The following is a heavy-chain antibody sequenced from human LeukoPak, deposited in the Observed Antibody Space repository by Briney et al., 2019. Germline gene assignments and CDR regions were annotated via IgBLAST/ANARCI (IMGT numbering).Heavy chain of an antibody. J-gene: IGHJ5*02. CDR3: ARETRTHIAAAGTVWFDP. CDR2: ISSSSSYI. Sequence: PGGSLRLSCAASGFTFSSYSMNWVRQAPGKGLEWVSSISSSSSYIYYADSVKGRFTISRDNAKNSLYLQMNSLRAEDTAVYYCARETRTHIAAAGTVWFDPWGQGTLVTVSS. V-gene: IGHV3-21*01. CDR1: GFTFSSYS. D-gene: IGHD6-13*01.